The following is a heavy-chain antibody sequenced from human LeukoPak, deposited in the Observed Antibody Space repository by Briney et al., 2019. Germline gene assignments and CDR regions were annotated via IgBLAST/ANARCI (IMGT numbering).Heavy chain of an antibody. Sequence: GGSLRLSCAASGFAFSTYTMHWVRQAPGKGLEWVSAISGSGGSTYYADSVKGRFTISRDNSKNTLYLQMNSLRAEDTAVYYCAKGIDYYAYWGQGTLVTVSS. J-gene: IGHJ4*02. CDR3: AKGIDYYAY. V-gene: IGHV3-23*01. D-gene: IGHD3-10*01. CDR1: GFAFSTYT. CDR2: ISGSGGST.